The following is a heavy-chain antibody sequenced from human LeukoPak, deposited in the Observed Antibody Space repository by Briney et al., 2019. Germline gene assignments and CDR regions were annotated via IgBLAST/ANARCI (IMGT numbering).Heavy chain of an antibody. CDR1: GFTFSSYG. Sequence: GGSLRLSCAASGFTFSSYGMHWARQAPGKGLEWVAVIWYDGSNKYYADSVKGRFTISRDNSKNTLYLQMNSLRAEDTAVYYCARDLDSSSLDYWGQRTLVTVSS. D-gene: IGHD6-13*01. CDR3: ARDLDSSSLDY. V-gene: IGHV3-33*08. J-gene: IGHJ4*02. CDR2: IWYDGSNK.